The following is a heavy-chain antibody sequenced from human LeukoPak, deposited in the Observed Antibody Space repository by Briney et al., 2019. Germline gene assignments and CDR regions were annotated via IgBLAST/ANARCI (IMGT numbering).Heavy chain of an antibody. J-gene: IGHJ4*02. CDR2: INHSGST. D-gene: IGHD3-22*01. Sequence: SETLSLTCAVYGGSFSGYYRSWIRQPPGKGLEWTGEINHSGSTNYNPSLKSRVTISVDTSKNQFSLKLSSVTAADTAVYYCARSNYYDSSGYSYWGQGTLVTVSS. CDR1: GGSFSGYY. CDR3: ARSNYYDSSGYSY. V-gene: IGHV4-34*01.